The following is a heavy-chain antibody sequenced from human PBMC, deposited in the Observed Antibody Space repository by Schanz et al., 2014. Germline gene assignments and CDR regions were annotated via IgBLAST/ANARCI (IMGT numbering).Heavy chain of an antibody. CDR3: ARDNYYGSGSCAY. CDR1: GFTFSSYA. Sequence: EVQLLESGGGLAQPGGSLRLSCGGSGFTFSSYAMSWVRQAPGKGLEWVANIKQDGSEKYYVDAVKGRFTISRDNAKNSMYLHMKSLRGEDTAVYYCARDNYYGSGSCAYWGQGTLVTVSS. V-gene: IGHV3-7*04. D-gene: IGHD3-10*01. J-gene: IGHJ4*02. CDR2: IKQDGSEK.